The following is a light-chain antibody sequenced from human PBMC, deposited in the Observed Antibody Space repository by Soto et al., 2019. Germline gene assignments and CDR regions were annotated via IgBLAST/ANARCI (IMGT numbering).Light chain of an antibody. J-gene: IGKJ1*01. CDR3: QQYKTHSKT. V-gene: IGKV1-39*01. CDR1: QSISSY. CDR2: AAS. Sequence: DIQMTQSPSSLSASVGDRVTITCRASQSISSYLNWYQQKPGKAPKLLIYAASSLQSGVPSRFSGSGSGTEFTLTISSLQPDDFATYYCQQYKTHSKTFGQGTKVDI.